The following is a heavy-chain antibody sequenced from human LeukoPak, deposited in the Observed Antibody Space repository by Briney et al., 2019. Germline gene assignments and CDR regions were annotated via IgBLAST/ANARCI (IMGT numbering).Heavy chain of an antibody. V-gene: IGHV3-23*01. J-gene: IGHJ5*02. D-gene: IGHD2-21*02. Sequence: GGSLRLSCAASGFTFSSYGMSWVRQAPGKGLEWVSAISGSGGSTYYADSVKGRFTISRDNSKNTLYLQMNSLRAEDTAVYYCAKYCGGDCYNWFDPWGQGTLVTVSS. CDR3: AKYCGGDCYNWFDP. CDR2: ISGSGGST. CDR1: GFTFSSYG.